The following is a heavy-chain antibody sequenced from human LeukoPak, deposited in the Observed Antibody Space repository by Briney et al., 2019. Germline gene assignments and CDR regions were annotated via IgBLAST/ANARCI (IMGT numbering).Heavy chain of an antibody. CDR2: ISAYNGNT. D-gene: IGHD1-26*01. Sequence: ASVKVSCKASGYTFTSYGISWVRQAPGQGLEWMGWISAYNGNTNYAQKLQGRVAMTTDTSTSTAYMELRSLRSDDTAVYYCARAAPSGGSYCYDLWGQGTMVTVSS. CDR1: GYTFTSYG. CDR3: ARAAPSGGSYCYDL. V-gene: IGHV1-18*01. J-gene: IGHJ3*01.